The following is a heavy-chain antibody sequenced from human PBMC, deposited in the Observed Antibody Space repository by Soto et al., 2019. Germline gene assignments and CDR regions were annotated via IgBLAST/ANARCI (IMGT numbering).Heavy chain of an antibody. J-gene: IGHJ5*02. D-gene: IGHD1-26*01. V-gene: IGHV1-69*01. Sequence: QVQLVQSGAEVKKPGSSLKVSCKASGGTFSSYAISWVRKAPGQGLEWMGGIIPIFGTANYAQKFQGRVTITADESTSTAYMELSSLRSEDTAVYYCARLLQWELSSGFDPWGQGTLVTVSS. CDR3: ARLLQWELSSGFDP. CDR2: IIPIFGTA. CDR1: GGTFSSYA.